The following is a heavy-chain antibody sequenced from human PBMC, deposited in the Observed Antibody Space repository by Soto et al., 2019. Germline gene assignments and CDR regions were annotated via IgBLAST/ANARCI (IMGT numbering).Heavy chain of an antibody. CDR1: GGSINNYY. D-gene: IGHD6-19*01. V-gene: IGHV4-59*01. CDR2: IYYTGTT. J-gene: IGHJ4*02. CDR3: ARGRPWLDY. Sequence: QVQLQESGPGLVKPSETVSLNCTVSGGSINNYYWTWIRQPPGKGLEWIAYIYYTGTTSYNPSLKSRVNISVDTSKNQFSLKLSSVTAADTAVYYCARGRPWLDYWGQGTLVTVSS.